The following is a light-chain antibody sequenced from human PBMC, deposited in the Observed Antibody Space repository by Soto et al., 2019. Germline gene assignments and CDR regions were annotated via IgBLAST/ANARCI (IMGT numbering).Light chain of an antibody. CDR2: DTS. Sequence: QAVVTQEPSLTVSPGGTVTLTCGSSTGAVTSSHYPYWFQQKPGQAPRTLIYDTSNKHSWTPARFSGSLLGGKAALTLSGAQPEDEAEYYCLLSYSGARVRVFGTGTKVTVL. V-gene: IGLV7-46*01. J-gene: IGLJ1*01. CDR3: LLSYSGARVRV. CDR1: TGAVTSSHY.